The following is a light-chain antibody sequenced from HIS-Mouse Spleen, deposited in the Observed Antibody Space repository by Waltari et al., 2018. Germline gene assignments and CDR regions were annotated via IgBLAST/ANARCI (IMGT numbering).Light chain of an antibody. V-gene: IGLV2-23*01. CDR2: EGS. Sequence: QSALTQPASVSGSPGQSITISCTGTSSDVGRYNLVSWYQQHPGKAPKLMIYEGSKRPSGGSNLFSGSKSGNTASLTIAGLQAEDEADYYCCSYAGSSTWVFGGGTKLTVL. CDR1: SSDVGRYNL. J-gene: IGLJ3*02. CDR3: CSYAGSSTWV.